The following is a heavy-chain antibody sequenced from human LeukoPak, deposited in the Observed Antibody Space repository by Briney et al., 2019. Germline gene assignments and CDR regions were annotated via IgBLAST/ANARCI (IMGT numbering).Heavy chain of an antibody. Sequence: PETLSLTCAVSDYSISSGYYWGWIRQSPGKGLEWIASIYHSGSTYYNPSLKSRVTISVDTSKNQFSLKLSSVTAADTAVYYCARRPYYYGSGSSPFDYWGQGTLVTVSS. CDR3: ARRPYYYGSGSSPFDY. D-gene: IGHD3-10*01. J-gene: IGHJ4*02. CDR2: IYHSGST. CDR1: DYSISSGYY. V-gene: IGHV4-38-2*01.